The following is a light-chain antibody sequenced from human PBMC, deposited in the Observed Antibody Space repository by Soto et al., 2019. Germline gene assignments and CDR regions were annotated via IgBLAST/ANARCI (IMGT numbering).Light chain of an antibody. V-gene: IGKV3-20*01. CDR3: QQYGSSPPGT. J-gene: IGKJ1*01. CDR2: GAS. CDR1: QSVSSSY. Sequence: EIVLTQSPCTLSLSPGERATLSCRASQSVSSSYLAWYQQKPGQAPRLLIYGASSRATGIPDRFSGSGSGTDFTLTISRLEPEDFAVYYCQQYGSSPPGTFGQGTKVDTK.